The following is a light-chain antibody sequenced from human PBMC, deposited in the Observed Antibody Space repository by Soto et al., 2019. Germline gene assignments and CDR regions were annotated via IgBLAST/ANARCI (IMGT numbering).Light chain of an antibody. V-gene: IGKV3-11*01. CDR2: DTS. J-gene: IGKJ4*01. Sequence: EIVLTQSPATLSLSPGERATLSCRASQTISSYLAWYQHKPGQAPRLLIYDTSNRATGIPARFSGSGSGTDFTLTISSLEPEDFAVYYCHQRSNWPLTFSGGTKVEIK. CDR3: HQRSNWPLT. CDR1: QTISSY.